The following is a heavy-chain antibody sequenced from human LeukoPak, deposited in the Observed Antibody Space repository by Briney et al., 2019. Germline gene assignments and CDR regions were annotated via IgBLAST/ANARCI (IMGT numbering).Heavy chain of an antibody. CDR3: ARRGFGENFDY. V-gene: IGHV4-59*01. CDR1: GGSFSGYY. Sequence: KPSETLSLTCAVYGGSFSGYYWSWIRQPPGKGLEWIGYIYCSGSTNYNPSLKSRVTISVDTSKNQFSLKLSSVTAAGTAVYYCARRGFGENFDYWGQGTLVTVSS. CDR2: IYCSGST. J-gene: IGHJ4*02. D-gene: IGHD3-10*01.